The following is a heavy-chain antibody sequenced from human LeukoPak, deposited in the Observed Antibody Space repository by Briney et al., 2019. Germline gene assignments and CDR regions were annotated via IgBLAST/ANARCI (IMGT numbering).Heavy chain of an antibody. CDR1: GGTFSSYA. D-gene: IGHD3-9*01. CDR2: IIPIFGTA. Sequence: SVKVSCKASGGTFSSYAISWVRQAPGQGLEWMGGIIPIFGTANYAQKFQGRVTMTRDTSTSTVYMELSSLRSEDTAVYYCARGRILTGYVDYWGQGTLVTVSS. CDR3: ARGRILTGYVDY. V-gene: IGHV1-69*05. J-gene: IGHJ4*02.